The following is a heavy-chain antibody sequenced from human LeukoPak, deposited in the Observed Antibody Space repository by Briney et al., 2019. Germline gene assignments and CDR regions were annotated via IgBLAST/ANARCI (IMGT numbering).Heavy chain of an antibody. CDR1: GYTFSNYG. V-gene: IGHV1-18*01. J-gene: IGHJ6*03. CDR3: TRLVIYPAYYYMDV. Sequence: ASVKVSCKASGYTFSNYGISWVRQAPGQGLEWMGWISGYNGNTNYAQKFQGRVSMTTDTPTSTAYMELTSLTSDDTAMYYCTRLVIYPAYYYMDVWGEGTTLTVYS. CDR2: ISGYNGNT. D-gene: IGHD4-23*01.